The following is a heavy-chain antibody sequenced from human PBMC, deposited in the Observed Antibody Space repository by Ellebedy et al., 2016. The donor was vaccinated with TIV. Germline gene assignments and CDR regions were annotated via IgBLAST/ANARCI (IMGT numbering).Heavy chain of an antibody. CDR2: ISSSTSTI. D-gene: IGHD3-22*01. CDR1: GFTFSVYG. V-gene: IGHV3-48*02. CDR3: ARGATFYYDPFDY. J-gene: IGHJ4*02. Sequence: GESLKISCAASGFTFSVYGMNWVRQAPGRGLEWISYISSSTSTIHYADSVKGRFTISRDNAKNSLYLQMNSLRDEDTAVYFCARGATFYYDPFDYWGRGTLVTVSS.